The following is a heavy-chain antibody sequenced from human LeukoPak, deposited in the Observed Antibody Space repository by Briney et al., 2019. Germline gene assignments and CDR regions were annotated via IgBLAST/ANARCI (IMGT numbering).Heavy chain of an antibody. V-gene: IGHV5-10-1*01. Sequence: GESLKISCKGSGYSFTSYWTSWVRQMPGKGLEWMGRIDPSDSYTNYSPSFQGHVTISADKSISTAYLQWSNLKASDTAMYYCASLYCSGGSCYMSPTDYGMDVWGQGTTVTVSS. CDR1: GYSFTSYW. CDR3: ASLYCSGGSCYMSPTDYGMDV. J-gene: IGHJ6*02. D-gene: IGHD2-15*01. CDR2: IDPSDSYT.